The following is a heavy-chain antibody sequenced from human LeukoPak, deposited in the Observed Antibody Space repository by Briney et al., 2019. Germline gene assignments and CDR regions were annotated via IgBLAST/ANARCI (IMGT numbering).Heavy chain of an antibody. V-gene: IGHV7-4-1*02. J-gene: IGHJ4*02. CDR3: ATLEEVEMATNYFDY. CDR1: GYTFTSYA. CDR2: INTNTGNP. D-gene: IGHD5-24*01. Sequence: ASVKVSCKASGYTFTSYAMNWVRQAPGQGLEWMGWINTNTGNPTYAQGFTGRFVFSLDTSVSTAYLQISSLKAEDTAVYYCATLEEVEMATNYFDYWGQGTLVTVSS.